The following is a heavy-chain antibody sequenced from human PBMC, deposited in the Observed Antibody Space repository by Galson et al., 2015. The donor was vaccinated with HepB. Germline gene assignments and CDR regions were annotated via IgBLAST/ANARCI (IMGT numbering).Heavy chain of an antibody. D-gene: IGHD5-18*01. CDR3: ARMLAGYSYGYDGFDF. J-gene: IGHJ4*02. V-gene: IGHV5-51*01. CDR2: IYPGDSDT. Sequence: QSGAEVKKPGESLKISCQGSGYSFTSHWIGWVRQRPGKGLERMGIIYPGDSDTVYSPSFQGQVTFSADKSTSSAYLQWGSLKASDTAMYYCARMLAGYSYGYDGFDFWGQGTLVTVSS. CDR1: GYSFTSHW.